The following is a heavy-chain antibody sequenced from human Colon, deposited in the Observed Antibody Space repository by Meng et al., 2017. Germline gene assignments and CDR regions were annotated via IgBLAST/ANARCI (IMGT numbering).Heavy chain of an antibody. Sequence: QVQPVQSGAEVKNPGASVKVSCKASGYTFTSYDINWVRQATGQGLEWMGWMNPNSGNTGYAQKFQGRVTMTRNTSISTAYMELSSLTSEDTAVYYCARGLRIEARPEWFDPWGQGTLVTVSS. CDR3: ARGLRIEARPEWFDP. D-gene: IGHD6-6*01. CDR1: GYTFTSYD. J-gene: IGHJ5*02. V-gene: IGHV1-8*01. CDR2: MNPNSGNT.